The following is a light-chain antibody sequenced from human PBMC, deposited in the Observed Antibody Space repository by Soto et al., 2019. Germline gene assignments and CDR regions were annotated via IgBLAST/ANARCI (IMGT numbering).Light chain of an antibody. J-gene: IGLJ1*01. V-gene: IGLV2-11*01. CDR1: GSDVGGYNY. Sequence: QSVLTQPRSVSGSPGQSVTISCTGTGSDVGGYNYVSWYQQHPGKAPKLMIYDVSKRPSGVPDRFSGSKSGNTASLTISGLQAEDEADYYCCSYAGSYVFGTRTKLTVL. CDR3: CSYAGSYV. CDR2: DVS.